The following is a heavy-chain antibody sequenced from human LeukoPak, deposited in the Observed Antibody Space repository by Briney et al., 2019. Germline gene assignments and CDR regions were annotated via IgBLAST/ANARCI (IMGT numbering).Heavy chain of an antibody. J-gene: IGHJ5*02. CDR1: GGSTSNNY. Sequence: SETLSLTCTVSGGSTSNNYWSWIRQPPGKGLEWIGYIYYTESTNYNPFLKSRVTISLDPSKNHFSLKLSSVTAADTAVYYCARGSWKFDPWGQGTLVTVSS. CDR2: IYYTEST. CDR3: ARGSWKFDP. D-gene: IGHD1-1*01. V-gene: IGHV4-59*01.